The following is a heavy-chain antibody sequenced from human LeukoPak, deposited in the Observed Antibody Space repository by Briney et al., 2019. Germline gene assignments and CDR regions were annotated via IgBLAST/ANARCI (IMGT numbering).Heavy chain of an antibody. V-gene: IGHV3-23*01. CDR2: VSNSGGST. J-gene: IGHJ4*02. CDR1: GFTFGSSA. Sequence: PGGSLRLSCAASGFTFGSSAMSCVRQAPGKGLEWVSAVSNSGGSTFYADSVMGRFTISRDNSRNTLYLQMNSLRAEDTAVYYCARDRPYFDYWGQGTLVTVSS. CDR3: ARDRPYFDY.